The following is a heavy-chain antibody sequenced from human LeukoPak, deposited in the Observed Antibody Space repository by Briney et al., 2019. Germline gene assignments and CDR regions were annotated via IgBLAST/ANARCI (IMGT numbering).Heavy chain of an antibody. Sequence: HLGGSLRLSCAASGFTFSSYWMHWVRQAPGKGLVWVSRINSDGSSTSYADSVKGRFTISRDNAKNTLYLQMNSLRAEDTAVYYCARSPLIAARPFDYWGQGTLVTVSS. CDR1: GFTFSSYW. J-gene: IGHJ4*02. V-gene: IGHV3-74*01. CDR3: ARSPLIAARPFDY. D-gene: IGHD6-6*01. CDR2: INSDGSST.